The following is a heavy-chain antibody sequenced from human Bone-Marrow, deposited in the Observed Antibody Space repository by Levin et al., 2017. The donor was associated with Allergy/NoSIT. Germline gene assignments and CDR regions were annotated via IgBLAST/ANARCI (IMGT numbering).Heavy chain of an antibody. CDR2: IDSDGRGT. V-gene: IGHV3-74*01. CDR1: GFTFSKNW. Sequence: GGSLRLSCAASGFTFSKNWVHWVRQGPGKGLVWISRIDSDGRGTTYADSVKGRFTISRDNAKNTAYLQMNSLRAEDTAVYYCARDKVYAMDVWGRGTTVTVSS. CDR3: ARDKVYAMDV. J-gene: IGHJ6*02.